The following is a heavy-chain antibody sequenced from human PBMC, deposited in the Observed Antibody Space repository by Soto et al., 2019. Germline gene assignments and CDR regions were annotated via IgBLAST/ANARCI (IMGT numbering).Heavy chain of an antibody. CDR3: SRGTRGILGNGYFDR. J-gene: IGHJ2*01. CDR1: GFTFSSYA. V-gene: IGHV3-30-3*01. Sequence: QVQLVESGGGVVQPGRSLRLSCAASGFTFSSYAMHWVRQAPGKGLEWVAVISYDGSNKYYADSVKGRFTISRDNSKNTLYWQLNSVRVEYTSVYSGSRGTRGILGNGYFDRWWRGCLVSVPS. D-gene: IGHD3-16*01. CDR2: ISYDGSNK.